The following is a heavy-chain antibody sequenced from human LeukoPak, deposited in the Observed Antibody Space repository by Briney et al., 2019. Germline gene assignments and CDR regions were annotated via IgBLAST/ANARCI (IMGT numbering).Heavy chain of an antibody. CDR1: GFTLSSYA. CDR2: ISGSGGST. D-gene: IGHD2-2*01. J-gene: IGHJ4*02. CDR3: AKWRGVPVAPYFDY. Sequence: PGGALRLSCAASGFTLSSYAMSGVRQAPGKGLEGVSGISGSGGSTYYADSVKGRFTISRDNSKNTLYLQMNSLRAEDTAVYYCAKWRGVPVAPYFDYWGQGTLVTVSS. V-gene: IGHV3-23*01.